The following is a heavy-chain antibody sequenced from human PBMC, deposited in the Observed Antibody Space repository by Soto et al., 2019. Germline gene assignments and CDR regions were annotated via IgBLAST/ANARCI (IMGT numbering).Heavy chain of an antibody. CDR1: GFDASVNF. V-gene: IGHV3-66*01. CDR2: INNGGNT. Sequence: EVQLVESGGTLVQPGGSLKVSCAASGFDASVNFMTWVRQAPGKGLEWVSSINNGGNTFYADSVKGRFTISRDDSKNTLHLQMNSLRVEDTAMYYCVRENYYYGMDVWGLGTAVTVSS. CDR3: VRENYYYGMDV. J-gene: IGHJ6*02.